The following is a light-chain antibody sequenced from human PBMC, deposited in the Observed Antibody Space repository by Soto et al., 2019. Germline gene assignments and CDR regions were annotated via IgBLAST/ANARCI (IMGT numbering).Light chain of an antibody. J-gene: IGKJ1*01. V-gene: IGKV3-20*01. CDR1: RGVSANY. Sequence: ENFLTRSPGTLSLPPGEGATLSCRASRGVSANYLAWYQQKPSQAPPLLIYGATIRAAGIPDRFSGSGSGTDFTLTIRRLEPEDFAVYYCQQYGSPPRTFGQGTKVDIK. CDR2: GAT. CDR3: QQYGSPPRT.